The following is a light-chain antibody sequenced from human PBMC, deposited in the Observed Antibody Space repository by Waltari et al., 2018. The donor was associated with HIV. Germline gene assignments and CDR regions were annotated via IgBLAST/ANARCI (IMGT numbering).Light chain of an antibody. CDR3: QQRGTWPPVT. J-gene: IGKJ4*01. Sequence: ELVLTQSPATLSVSPGERAILSCRASQSVSRHLAWYQQKSGQAPRLLIYETSTRAAGLPGRFTGSGSGTDFALTITGVEPADVAVYYCQQRGTWPPVTFGGGTKVEI. CDR1: QSVSRH. V-gene: IGKV3-11*01. CDR2: ETS.